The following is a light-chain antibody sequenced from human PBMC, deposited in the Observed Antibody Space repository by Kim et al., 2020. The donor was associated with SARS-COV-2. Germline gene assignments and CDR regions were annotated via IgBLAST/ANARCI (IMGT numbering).Light chain of an antibody. CDR1: SSDVDGYNY. V-gene: IGLV2-14*03. J-gene: IGLJ3*02. CDR3: SSYTSSSTWV. Sequence: GQSITNSCTGTSSDVDGYNYVSWYQQHPGKAPKLMIYDVSNRPSGVSNRFSGSKSGNTASLTISGLQAEDEADYYCSSYTSSSTWVFGGGTQLTVL. CDR2: DVS.